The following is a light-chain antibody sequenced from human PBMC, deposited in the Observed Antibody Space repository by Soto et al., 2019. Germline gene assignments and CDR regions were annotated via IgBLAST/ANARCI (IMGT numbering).Light chain of an antibody. CDR3: LQSNSFPHT. CDR2: AAS. J-gene: IGKJ2*01. Sequence: DIQMTQSPSSVSASVGDRVTITCRASQYISSWLAWYQQKPGKAPQLLISAASSLQSGVPSRFRGSGSGTDFTLTISSLQPEVFATYYCLQSNSFPHTFGQGTKLEIK. V-gene: IGKV1-12*01. CDR1: QYISSW.